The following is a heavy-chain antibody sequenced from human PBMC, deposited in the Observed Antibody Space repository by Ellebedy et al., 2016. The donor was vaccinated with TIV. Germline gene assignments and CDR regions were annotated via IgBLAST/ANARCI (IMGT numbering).Heavy chain of an antibody. D-gene: IGHD6-19*01. Sequence: AASLKVSCKASGYTFTSYFMHWVRQAPGQGLEWMGILNPSVGSTTYAQKLQGRVTMTRDTSTSTVYMELSSLRSEDTAVYYCARARSSGWLHTPDYWGQGTLVTVSS. J-gene: IGHJ4*02. V-gene: IGHV1-46*04. CDR2: LNPSVGST. CDR1: GYTFTSYF. CDR3: ARARSSGWLHTPDY.